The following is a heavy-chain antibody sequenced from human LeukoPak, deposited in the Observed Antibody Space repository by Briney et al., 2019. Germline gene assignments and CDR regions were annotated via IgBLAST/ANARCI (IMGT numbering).Heavy chain of an antibody. CDR3: ARGGGQWLVQRVHYYYYYGMDV. CDR1: GVSISSSSYY. V-gene: IGHV4-39*07. J-gene: IGHJ6*02. CDR2: IIHSGST. D-gene: IGHD6-19*01. Sequence: PSETLSLTGTGSGVSISSSSYYWGWIRQPPGKGLEWIGEIIHSGSTNYNPSLKSRVTISVDTSKNQFSLKLSSVTAAATAVYYCARGGGQWLVQRVHYYYYYGMDVWGQGTTVTVSS.